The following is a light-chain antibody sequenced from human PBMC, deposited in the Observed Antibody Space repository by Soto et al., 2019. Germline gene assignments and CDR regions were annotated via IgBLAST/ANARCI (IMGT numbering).Light chain of an antibody. Sequence: QSALTQPASVSGSPGQSITISCTGTSSDVGGYNYVSWYQPHPGKAPTLMIYDVSHRPSGVSNRFSGSKSGNTASLTISGLKDEYEAADECSSYTSSSTPYVFGTGTKLTVL. CDR1: SSDVGGYNY. CDR3: SSYTSSSTPYV. V-gene: IGLV2-14*01. J-gene: IGLJ1*01. CDR2: DVS.